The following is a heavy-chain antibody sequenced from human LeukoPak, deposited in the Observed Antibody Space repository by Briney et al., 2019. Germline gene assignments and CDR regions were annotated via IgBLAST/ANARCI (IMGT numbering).Heavy chain of an antibody. V-gene: IGHV3-23*01. Sequence: GGSLPLSFAASGFTFSSYAMSWVRQAPGKELDWVSAISASGGSTSYADSVKGRFTISRDNSKNTLYLQMNSLRAVDTAVYYCASQTSGYRGYSSHYWGKGVTVTFSS. D-gene: IGHD5-12*01. CDR2: ISASGGST. CDR1: GFTFSSYA. J-gene: IGHJ6*04. CDR3: ASQTSGYRGYSSHY.